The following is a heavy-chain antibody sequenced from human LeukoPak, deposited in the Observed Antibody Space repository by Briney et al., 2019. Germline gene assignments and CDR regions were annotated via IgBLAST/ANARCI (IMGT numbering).Heavy chain of an antibody. CDR1: GGSISSYY. D-gene: IGHD5-18*01. CDR3: ARVSGPFSYGNWFDA. V-gene: IGHV4-59*01. Sequence: PSETLSLTCTVSGGSISSYYWSWIRQPPGKGLEWIGYIYYSGSTNYNPSLKSRVTISVDTSKNQFSLKLSSVTAADTAVYYCARVSGPFSYGNWFDAWGQGTLVTVSS. CDR2: IYYSGST. J-gene: IGHJ5*02.